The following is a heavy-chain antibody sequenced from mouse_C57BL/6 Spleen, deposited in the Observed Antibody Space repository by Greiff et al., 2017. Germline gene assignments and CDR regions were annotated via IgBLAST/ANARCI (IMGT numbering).Heavy chain of an antibody. J-gene: IGHJ4*01. V-gene: IGHV1-80*01. Sequence: QVQLQQSGAELVKPGASVKISCKASGYAFSSYWMNWVKQRPGKGLEWIGQIYPGDGDTNYNGKFKGKATLTAAKSSSTAYMQRSSLTTEDSAVYFCARVHQYYAMDYWGQGTSVTVSS. CDR1: GYAFSSYW. CDR3: ARVHQYYAMDY. CDR2: IYPGDGDT.